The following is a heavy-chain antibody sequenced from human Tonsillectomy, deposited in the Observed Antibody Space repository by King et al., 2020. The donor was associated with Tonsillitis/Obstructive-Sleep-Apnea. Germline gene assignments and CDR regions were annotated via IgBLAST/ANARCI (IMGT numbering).Heavy chain of an antibody. CDR3: ARENHVKMVPPELGYSYDYMDV. V-gene: IGHV7-4-1*02. Sequence: QLVQSGSELKKPGASVKVSCKASGYTFTSYAMNWVRQAPGQGLEWMGWINTNTGNPTYAQGFAGRFVFSLDTSVTTAYLQISSLKAEDTAVYYCARENHVKMVPPELGYSYDYMDVWGKGTTVTVSS. D-gene: IGHD1-14*01. CDR1: GYTFTSYA. CDR2: INTNTGNP. J-gene: IGHJ6*03.